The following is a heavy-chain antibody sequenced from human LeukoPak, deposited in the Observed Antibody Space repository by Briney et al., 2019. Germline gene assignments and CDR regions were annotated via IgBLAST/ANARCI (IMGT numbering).Heavy chain of an antibody. Sequence: PGGSLRLSCAASGFTFSNYAMNWVRQAQGKGPEWVSYIRGGGAVTHYADSVKGRFTISRDNSKNTLYLQMSSLRAEDTAVYYCAKCEDSYGNDALDIWGQGTMVTVSS. J-gene: IGHJ3*02. CDR3: AKCEDSYGNDALDI. CDR2: IRGGGAVT. D-gene: IGHD5-18*01. CDR1: GFTFSNYA. V-gene: IGHV3-23*01.